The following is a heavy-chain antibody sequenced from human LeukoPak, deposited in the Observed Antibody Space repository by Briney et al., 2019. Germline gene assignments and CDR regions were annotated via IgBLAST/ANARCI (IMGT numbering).Heavy chain of an antibody. J-gene: IGHJ4*02. CDR1: GGSFSGYY. CDR3: ARRSRETADFDY. D-gene: IGHD5-18*01. CDR2: INHSGST. Sequence: SETPSLTCAVYGGSFSGYYWSWIRQPPGKGLEWIGEINHSGSTNYNPSLKSRVTISVDTSKNQFSLKLSSVTAADTAVYYCARRSRETADFDYWGQGTLVTVSS. V-gene: IGHV4-34*01.